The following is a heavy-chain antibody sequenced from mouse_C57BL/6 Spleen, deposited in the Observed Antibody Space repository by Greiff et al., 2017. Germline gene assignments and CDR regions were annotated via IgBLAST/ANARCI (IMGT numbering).Heavy chain of an antibody. Sequence: QVQLQQSGAELVRPGASVTLSCKASGYTFTDYEMHWVQQPPVHGLEWIGAIDPETGGTAYNQKFKGKAILPAYKSSNTAYMELRSLTSEDSAVYYCTRSYDYDGRFAYWGQETLVTVSA. V-gene: IGHV1-15*01. CDR2: IDPETGGT. J-gene: IGHJ3*01. CDR3: TRSYDYDGRFAY. D-gene: IGHD2-4*01. CDR1: GYTFTDYE.